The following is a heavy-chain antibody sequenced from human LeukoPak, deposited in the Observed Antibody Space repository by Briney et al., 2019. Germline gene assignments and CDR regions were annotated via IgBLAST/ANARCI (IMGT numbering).Heavy chain of an antibody. CDR1: GFTFSSYG. D-gene: IGHD1-26*01. CDR2: IWYDGSNK. CDR3: ARDDRYSGSYGLDY. J-gene: IGHJ4*02. V-gene: IGHV3-33*01. Sequence: GRSLRLSCAASGFTFSSYGMHWVRQAPGKGLEWVAVIWYDGSNKYYADSVKGRFTISRENSKNTLYLQMNSLRAEDTAVYYCARDDRYSGSYGLDYWGQGTLVTVSS.